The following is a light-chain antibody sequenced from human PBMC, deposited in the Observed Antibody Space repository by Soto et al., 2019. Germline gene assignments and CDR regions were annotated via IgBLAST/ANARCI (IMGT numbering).Light chain of an antibody. CDR3: QQYGSSPPIT. J-gene: IGKJ5*01. Sequence: EIVLTQSPATLSLSPGERATLSCRASQSVSSYLAWYQQKPGQAPRLLIYDASNRATGIPDRFSGSGSGADFTLSIDRLEPEDFAVYYCQQYGSSPPITFGQGTRLENK. CDR2: DAS. V-gene: IGKV3-20*01. CDR1: QSVSSY.